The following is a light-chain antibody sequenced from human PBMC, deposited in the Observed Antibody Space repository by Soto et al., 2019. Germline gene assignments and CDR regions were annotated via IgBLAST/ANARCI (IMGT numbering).Light chain of an antibody. V-gene: IGKV3-11*01. CDR1: QSVRSY. Sequence: EIVLTQSPATLSLSPGERATLSCRASQSVRSYLAWYQQKPGRAPRLLIYDASNRATGIPDRFSGSWSGTDFTLTISSLESADFAVYYCQHQSNWPLTFGGGTKVEIK. CDR2: DAS. J-gene: IGKJ4*01. CDR3: QHQSNWPLT.